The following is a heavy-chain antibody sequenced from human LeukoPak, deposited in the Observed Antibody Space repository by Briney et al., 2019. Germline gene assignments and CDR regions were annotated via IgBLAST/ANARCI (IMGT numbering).Heavy chain of an antibody. J-gene: IGHJ4*02. V-gene: IGHV1-69*13. CDR1: GGTFSSYA. Sequence: SVKVSCKASGGTFSSYAISWVRQAPGQGLEWMGGIIPIFGTANYAQKFQGRVTITADESTSTAYMELSSLRSEDTAVYYCAGAGLRYFDWLFRTWGQGTLVTVSS. D-gene: IGHD3-9*01. CDR2: IIPIFGTA. CDR3: AGAGLRYFDWLFRT.